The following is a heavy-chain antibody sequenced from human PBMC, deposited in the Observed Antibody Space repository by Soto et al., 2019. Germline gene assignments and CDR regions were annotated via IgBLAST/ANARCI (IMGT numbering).Heavy chain of an antibody. Sequence: ASVKVSGKASGYTFTGYYMHWVRQAPGQGLEWMGWINPNSGGTNYAQKFQGWVTMTRDTSISTAYMELSRLRSDDTAVYYCARGPGDYYYYGMDVWGQGTTVTVSS. CDR3: ARGPGDYYYYGMDV. CDR2: INPNSGGT. CDR1: GYTFTGYY. V-gene: IGHV1-2*04. D-gene: IGHD1-26*01. J-gene: IGHJ6*02.